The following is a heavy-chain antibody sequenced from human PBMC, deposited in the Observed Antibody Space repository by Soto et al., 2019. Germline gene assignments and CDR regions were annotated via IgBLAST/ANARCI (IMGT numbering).Heavy chain of an antibody. V-gene: IGHV4-59*01. J-gene: IGHJ3*02. CDR2: IYYSGST. CDR3: ARANMLVYCGGDCYSNAFDI. Sequence: QVQLQESGPGQVKPSETLSLTCTVSGGSISSSYWSWIRQPPGKGLEWIGDIYYSGSTNYNPSLKSRVTISVDTSKNQFSLKLSSVTAADTAVYYCARANMLVYCGGDCYSNAFDIWGQGTVVTASS. D-gene: IGHD2-21*02. CDR1: GGSISSSY.